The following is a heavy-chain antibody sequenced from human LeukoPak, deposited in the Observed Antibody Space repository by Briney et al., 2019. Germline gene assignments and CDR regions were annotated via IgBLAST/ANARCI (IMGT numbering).Heavy chain of an antibody. CDR2: INHSGST. CDR3: ARSGYDILT. D-gene: IGHD3-9*01. J-gene: IGHJ5*02. Sequence: SETLSLTCAVYGGSFSGYYWSWIRQPPGKGLEWIGEINHSGSTNYNPSLKSRVTISVDTSKNQFSLKLSSVTAADTAVYYCARSGYDILTWGQGTLVTVSS. CDR1: GGSFSGYY. V-gene: IGHV4-34*01.